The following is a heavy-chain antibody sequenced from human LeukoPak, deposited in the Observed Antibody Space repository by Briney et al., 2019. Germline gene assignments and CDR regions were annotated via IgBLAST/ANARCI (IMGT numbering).Heavy chain of an antibody. V-gene: IGHV3-30*04. Sequence: GGSLRLSCAASGFTFSSYAMHWVRQAPGKGLEWVAVISYDGSNKYYADSVKGRFTISRDNSKNTLYLQMNSVRAEDTAVYYCARDGDSSSWWSDYYYYYMDVWGKGTTVTVSS. CDR3: ARDGDSSSWWSDYYYYYMDV. CDR2: ISYDGSNK. D-gene: IGHD6-13*01. CDR1: GFTFSSYA. J-gene: IGHJ6*03.